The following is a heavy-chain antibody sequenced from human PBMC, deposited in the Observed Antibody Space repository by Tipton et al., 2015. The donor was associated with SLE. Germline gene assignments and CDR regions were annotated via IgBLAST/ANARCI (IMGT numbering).Heavy chain of an antibody. CDR3: ARGLGVVVAVAFDI. V-gene: IGHV4-34*01. Sequence: TLSLTCTVSGGSISSYYWSWIRQPPGKGLEWIGEINHSGSTNYNPSLKSRVTISVDTSKNQFSLKLSSVTAADTAVYYRARGLGVVVAVAFDIWGQGTMVTVSS. J-gene: IGHJ3*02. D-gene: IGHD2-15*01. CDR1: GGSISSYY. CDR2: INHSGST.